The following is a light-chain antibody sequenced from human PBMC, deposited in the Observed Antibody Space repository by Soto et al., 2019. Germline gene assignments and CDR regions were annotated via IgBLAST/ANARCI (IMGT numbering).Light chain of an antibody. V-gene: IGKV1-17*03. J-gene: IGKJ1*01. CDR3: QQYNSYSKT. Sequence: DIQMTQSPSAMSASVGDRVTITCRASQGIGNYLAWFQQKPGKVPKRLIYGASNLQSGVPSRFSGSGSGTEFTLTISSLQPDDFATYYCQQYNSYSKTFGQGTKVDIK. CDR2: GAS. CDR1: QGIGNY.